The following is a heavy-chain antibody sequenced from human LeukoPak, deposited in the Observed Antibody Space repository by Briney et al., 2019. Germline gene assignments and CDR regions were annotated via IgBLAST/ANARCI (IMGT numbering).Heavy chain of an antibody. J-gene: IGHJ1*01. CDR2: ISSSGSTI. Sequence: SGGSLRLSCAASGFTFSSYEMNWVRQAPGKGLEWVSYISSSGSTIYYADSVKGRFTISRDNAKNSLYLQMNSLRAEDTAVYYCAKFPRAPGVVIIRRNRAEYFQHWGQGTLVTVSS. CDR1: GFTFSSYE. CDR3: AKFPRAPGVVIIRRNRAEYFQH. V-gene: IGHV3-48*03. D-gene: IGHD3-3*01.